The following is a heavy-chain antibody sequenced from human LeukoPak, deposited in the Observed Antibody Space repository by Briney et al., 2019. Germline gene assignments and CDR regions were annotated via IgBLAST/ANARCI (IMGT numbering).Heavy chain of an antibody. Sequence: SETLSLTCAVSGGSFSGYYWSWIRQPPGKGLEWIGEINHSGSTNYNPSLKSRVTISVDTSKNQFSLKLSSVTAADTAVYYCARGSIVVATFFDYWGQGTLVTVSS. J-gene: IGHJ4*02. CDR1: GGSFSGYY. V-gene: IGHV4-34*01. CDR2: INHSGST. CDR3: ARGSIVVATFFDY. D-gene: IGHD3-22*01.